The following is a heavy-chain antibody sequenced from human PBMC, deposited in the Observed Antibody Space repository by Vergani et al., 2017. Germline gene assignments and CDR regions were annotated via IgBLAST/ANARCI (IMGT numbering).Heavy chain of an antibody. V-gene: IGHV2-5*02. D-gene: IGHD3-10*01. J-gene: IGHJ5*02. CDR3: AHRRGFGEDNWFDP. CDR1: GFSLSTSGVG. CDR2: IYWDDDK. Sequence: QITLKESGPTLVKPTQTLTLTCTFSGFSLSTSGVGVGWIRQPPGKALEWLALIYWDDDKRYSPSLKSRLTITKDTSKNQVVLTMTNMGPVDTATYYCAHRRGFGEDNWFDPWGQGTLVTVSS.